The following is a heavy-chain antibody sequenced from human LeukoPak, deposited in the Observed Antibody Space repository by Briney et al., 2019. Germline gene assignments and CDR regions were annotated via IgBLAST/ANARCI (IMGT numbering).Heavy chain of an antibody. CDR1: GFTFTRYA. CDR2: ISGSGHNT. CDR3: AKWREGTMVYFDY. D-gene: IGHD3-10*01. J-gene: IGHJ4*02. Sequence: PGGSLRLSCVGSGFTFTRYAMSWVRQAPGKGLEWVSAISGSGHNTYYADSVKGRFTISRDNSKNTVYLQMNSLRAEDTALYYCAKWREGTMVYFDYWGQGTLVTVSS. V-gene: IGHV3-23*01.